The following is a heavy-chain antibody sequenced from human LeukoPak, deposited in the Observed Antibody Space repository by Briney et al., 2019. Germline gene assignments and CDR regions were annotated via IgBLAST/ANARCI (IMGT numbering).Heavy chain of an antibody. CDR1: GYTFTSYA. V-gene: IGHV1-3*01. J-gene: IGHJ4*02. D-gene: IGHD3-22*01. CDR2: INAGNGNT. CDR3: ARALPYMVAVVGRVFDY. Sequence: GASVKVSCKASGYTFTSYAMHWVRRAPGQRLEWMGWINAGNGNTKYSQKFQGRVTTTRDTSASTAYMELSSLRSEDTAVYYCARALPYMVAVVGRVFDYWGQGTLVTVSS.